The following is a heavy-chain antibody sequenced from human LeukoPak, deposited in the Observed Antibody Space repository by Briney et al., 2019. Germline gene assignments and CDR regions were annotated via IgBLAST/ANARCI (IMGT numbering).Heavy chain of an antibody. CDR2: INTNTGNP. D-gene: IGHD6-6*01. J-gene: IGHJ4*02. V-gene: IGHV7-4-1*02. Sequence: ASVKVSCKASGYTFTSYAMNWGRQAPGQGLEWMGWINTNTGNPTYAQRFTGRFVFSLDTSVSTAYLQISSLKAEDTAVYYCARDLKIGAAARLGYWGQGTLVTVSS. CDR3: ARDLKIGAAARLGY. CDR1: GYTFTSYA.